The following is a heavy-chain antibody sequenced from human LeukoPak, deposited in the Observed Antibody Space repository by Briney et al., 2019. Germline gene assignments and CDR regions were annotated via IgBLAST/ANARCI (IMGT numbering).Heavy chain of an antibody. CDR1: GYTFTGYY. D-gene: IGHD5-12*01. V-gene: IGHV1-2*02. Sequence: ASVKVSRKASGYTFTGYYMHWVRQAPGQGLEWMGWINPNSGGTNYAQKFQGRVTMTRDTSISTAYMELSRLRSDDTAVYYCARAGSGYSGYGYYWGQGTLVTVSS. CDR2: INPNSGGT. CDR3: ARAGSGYSGYGYY. J-gene: IGHJ4*02.